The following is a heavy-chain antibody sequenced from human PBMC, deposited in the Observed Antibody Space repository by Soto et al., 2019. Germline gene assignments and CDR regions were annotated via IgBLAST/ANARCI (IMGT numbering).Heavy chain of an antibody. CDR2: INHSGST. CDR3: ARNWNDATVIDY. J-gene: IGHJ4*02. V-gene: IGHV4-34*01. CDR1: GGSFSGYY. Sequence: PSETLSLTCAVYGGSFSGYYWSWIRQPPGKGLEWIGEINHSGSTNYNPSLKSRVTISVDTSKNQFSLKLSSVTAADTAVYYCARNWNDATVIDYWGQGTLVTVSS. D-gene: IGHD1-1*01.